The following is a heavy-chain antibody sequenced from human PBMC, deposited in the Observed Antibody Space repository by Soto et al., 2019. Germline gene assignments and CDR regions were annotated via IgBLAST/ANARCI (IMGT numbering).Heavy chain of an antibody. J-gene: IGHJ5*02. V-gene: IGHV1-69*11. D-gene: IGHD6-13*01. CDR3: ARGSTWYGDT. CDR1: GDIFSRSA. Sequence: QDQLVQSGAEVKKPGSSVNVSCKATGDIFSRSAISWVRQAPGQGLEWMGATVPALGRADYARTFQDRLTTTADESNRTEYMELRGLTFDETAVYFCARGSTWYGDTWGQGTLNTISS. CDR2: TVPALGRA.